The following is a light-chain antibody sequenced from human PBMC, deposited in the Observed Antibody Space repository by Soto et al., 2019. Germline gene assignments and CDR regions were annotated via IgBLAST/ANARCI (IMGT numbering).Light chain of an antibody. Sequence: QLVLTQSPSASASPGASVKFTCTLSSGHSDYAIAWHQQQPEKGPRYLMKVTSDGSHTRGDGIPDRFSGSSSGADRYLTISSLRSDDEADYYCQAWGTGGVFGGGTQLTVL. CDR3: QAWGTGGV. CDR2: VTSDGSH. V-gene: IGLV4-69*01. J-gene: IGLJ3*02. CDR1: SGHSDYA.